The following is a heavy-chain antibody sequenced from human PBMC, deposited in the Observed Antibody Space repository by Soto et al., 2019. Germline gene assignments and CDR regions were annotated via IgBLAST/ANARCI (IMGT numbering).Heavy chain of an antibody. V-gene: IGHV3-33*01. CDR2: TRFVGINI. CDR1: SPTFRAPG. Sequence: QVLLVESGGAVFRPGGPLGSSLAGSSPTFRAPGLHWARQAPGKGRGGGEITRFVGININYATFVRGRFTISRDNFKNMLYLEMNSLRVEDTAVYYCARDGVGATTFWGYLDYWGQGTLVTVSA. J-gene: IGHJ4*02. CDR3: ARDGVGATTFWGYLDY. D-gene: IGHD1-26*01.